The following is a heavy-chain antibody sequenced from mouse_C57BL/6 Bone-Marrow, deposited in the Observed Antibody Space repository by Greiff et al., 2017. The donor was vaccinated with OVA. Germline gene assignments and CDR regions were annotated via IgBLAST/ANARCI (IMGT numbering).Heavy chain of an antibody. CDR2: IRLKSDNYAT. D-gene: IGHD1-1*01. Sequence: EVKLVESGGGLVQPGGSMKLSCVASGFTFSNYWMNWVRQSPEKGLEWVAQIRLKSDNYATHYAESVKGRFTISRDDSKSSVYLQMNNLRAEDTGIYYCIRFYYGSNYAMDYWGQGTSVTVSS. V-gene: IGHV6-3*01. CDR3: IRFYYGSNYAMDY. CDR1: GFTFSNYW. J-gene: IGHJ4*01.